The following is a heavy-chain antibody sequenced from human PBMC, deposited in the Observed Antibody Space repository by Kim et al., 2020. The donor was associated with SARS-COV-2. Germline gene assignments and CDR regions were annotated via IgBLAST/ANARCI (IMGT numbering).Heavy chain of an antibody. D-gene: IGHD1-26*01. Sequence: DSAKGRFTIPIDNAKNSLYLQMNSLRAEDSAVYYCARDEEVGWELLNFDYWGQGTLVTVSS. CDR3: ARDEEVGWELLNFDY. V-gene: IGHV3-21*01. J-gene: IGHJ4*02.